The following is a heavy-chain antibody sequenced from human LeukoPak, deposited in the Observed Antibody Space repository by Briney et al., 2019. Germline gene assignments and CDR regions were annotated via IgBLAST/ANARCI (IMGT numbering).Heavy chain of an antibody. D-gene: IGHD2/OR15-2a*01. CDR2: IKQDGSEK. J-gene: IGHJ4*02. Sequence: GGSLRLSCAASGFTFSSYAMSWVRQAPGKGLEWVANIKQDGSEKYYVDSVKGRFTISRDNAKNSLYLQMNSLRAEDTAVYYCARDIYGDYWGQGTLVTVSS. V-gene: IGHV3-7*01. CDR1: GFTFSSYA. CDR3: ARDIYGDY.